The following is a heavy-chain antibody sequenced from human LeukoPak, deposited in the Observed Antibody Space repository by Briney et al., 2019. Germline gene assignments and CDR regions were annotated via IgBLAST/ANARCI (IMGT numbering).Heavy chain of an antibody. V-gene: IGHV3-9*01. CDR1: GFTLDDYA. J-gene: IGHJ4*02. CDR2: ISWNSETL. Sequence: PGRSLRLSCAASGFTLDDYAMHWVRQPPGKGLEWVSGISWNSETLGYADSVKGRFTISRDNAKNSLYLQMNSLRADDTALYYCAKGSGITLVRDLDCWGQGTLVTVSS. CDR3: AKGSGITLVRDLDC. D-gene: IGHD3-10*01.